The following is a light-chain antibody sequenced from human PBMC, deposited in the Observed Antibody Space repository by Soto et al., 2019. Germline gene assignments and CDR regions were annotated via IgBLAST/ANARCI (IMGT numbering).Light chain of an antibody. V-gene: IGKV3-20*01. CDR2: GAS. CDR1: QSVSSSY. Sequence: DIVLTQSPGTLSLSPGERATLSCRASQSVSSSYLAWYQQKPGQAPRLLIYGASSRATGIPDRFSGSGSGTDVTLTISRLEPEDFAVYYCHQCGSSPPMYTFGQGTKLEIK. CDR3: HQCGSSPPMYT. J-gene: IGKJ2*01.